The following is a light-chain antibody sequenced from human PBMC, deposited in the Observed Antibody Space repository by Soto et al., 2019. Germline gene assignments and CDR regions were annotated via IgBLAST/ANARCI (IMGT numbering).Light chain of an antibody. CDR1: SSNIGSNY. CDR3: AAWDDSLSGHVV. Sequence: QPVLTQPPSASGTPGQRVTISCSGSSSNIGSNYVYWYQQLPGTAPKLLIYRNNQRPSGVPDRFSGCKSGTSASLAISGLRSEDEADYYCAAWDDSLSGHVVFGGGTKVTVL. J-gene: IGLJ2*01. V-gene: IGLV1-47*01. CDR2: RNN.